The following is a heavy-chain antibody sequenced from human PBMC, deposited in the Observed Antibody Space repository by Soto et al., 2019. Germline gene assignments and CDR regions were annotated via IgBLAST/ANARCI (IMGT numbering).Heavy chain of an antibody. CDR2: ISGSGDNT. CDR1: GFTFFSYG. V-gene: IGHV3-23*01. Sequence: EVQLLESGGGLVQPGGSLRLSCAAYGFTFFSYGISWVRQAPGKGLEWVSAISGSGDNTYYADSVKGRFTISRDNSKNTLYLQMNSLRAEDTAVYYCAKAFEFVVVLGAVDYWGQGTLVTVSS. D-gene: IGHD2-15*01. CDR3: AKAFEFVVVLGAVDY. J-gene: IGHJ4*02.